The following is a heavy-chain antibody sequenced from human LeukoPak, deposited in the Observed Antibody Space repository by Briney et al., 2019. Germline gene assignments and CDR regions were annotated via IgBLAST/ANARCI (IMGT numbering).Heavy chain of an antibody. J-gene: IGHJ3*02. Sequence: GASVKVSCKASGYTFTSYGISWVRQAPGQGLEWMGWISAYNGNTNYAQKLQGRVTMTTDTSTSTAYMELRSLRSDDTAVYYCAREDPERNWNYGGEGAFDIWGQGTMVTVSS. CDR3: AREDPERNWNYGGEGAFDI. CDR1: GYTFTSYG. CDR2: ISAYNGNT. V-gene: IGHV1-18*01. D-gene: IGHD1-7*01.